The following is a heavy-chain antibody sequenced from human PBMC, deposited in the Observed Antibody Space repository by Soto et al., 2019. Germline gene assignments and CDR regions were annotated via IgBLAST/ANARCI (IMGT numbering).Heavy chain of an antibody. CDR2: IYPDDSDT. V-gene: IGHV5-51*01. Sequence: GESLKISCKGSGFSFTDYWIAWVRQMPGKGLEWMGIIYPDDSDTRYSPSFQGQVTISADKSISTAYLQWSSLEASDTAIYYCARALYVSKNYFKPHAYWGQGTLVTVSS. D-gene: IGHD3-10*01. J-gene: IGHJ4*02. CDR3: ARALYVSKNYFKPHAY. CDR1: GFSFTDYW.